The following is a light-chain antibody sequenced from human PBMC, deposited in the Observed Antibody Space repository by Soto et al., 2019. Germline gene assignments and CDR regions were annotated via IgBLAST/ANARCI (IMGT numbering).Light chain of an antibody. CDR2: GAS. CDR3: QQYGSSAPIT. J-gene: IGKJ5*01. V-gene: IGKV3-20*01. CDR1: QNIHTN. Sequence: VVTKLSAAAVSVSPSERATLYCMAGQNIHTNLAWYQQKPGQAPRLLIYGASIRATGIPDRFSGSGSETDFTLTISRLEPEDFALYYCQQYGSSAPITFGQGARLEI.